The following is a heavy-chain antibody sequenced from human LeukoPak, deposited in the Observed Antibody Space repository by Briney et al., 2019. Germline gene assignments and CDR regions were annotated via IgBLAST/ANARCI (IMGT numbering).Heavy chain of an antibody. Sequence: GGSLRLSCAASGFTVSSYAMSWVRQAPGKGLEWVSAIYSGVSTYYADSVKGRFTISRDNSKNTLYLQMNSLRAEDTAVYYCARSHRPLDHWGQGTLVTVSS. CDR3: ARSHRPLDH. CDR2: IYSGVST. CDR1: GFTVSSYA. J-gene: IGHJ4*02. V-gene: IGHV3-53*01.